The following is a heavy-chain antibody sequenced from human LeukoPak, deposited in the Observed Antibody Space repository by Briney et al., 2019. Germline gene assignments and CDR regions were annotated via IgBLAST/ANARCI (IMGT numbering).Heavy chain of an antibody. CDR2: IYPGDSDT. Sequence: GESLKISCKVSGYTFSSYWIAWVRLMPGKGLEWMGIIYPGDSDTRYSPSFQGQVTISADKSISTAYLQWSSLKASDTAMYYCARIIRTYCGGDCYRAEYFQYWGQGTLVTVSS. V-gene: IGHV5-51*01. CDR1: GYTFSSYW. J-gene: IGHJ1*01. D-gene: IGHD2-21*02. CDR3: ARIIRTYCGGDCYRAEYFQY.